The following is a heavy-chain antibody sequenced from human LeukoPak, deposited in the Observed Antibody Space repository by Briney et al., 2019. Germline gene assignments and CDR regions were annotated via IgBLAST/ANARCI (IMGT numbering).Heavy chain of an antibody. CDR3: AGYCGGGTCNAAGY. CDR2: ISSSGSTI. CDR1: GFTFSSYA. V-gene: IGHV3-21*04. D-gene: IGHD2-15*01. J-gene: IGHJ4*02. Sequence: GGSLRLSCAASGFTFSSYAMSWVRQAPGKGLEWVSAISSSGSTIYYADSVKGRFTTSRDNARNSLYLQMNSLRAEDTAVYYCAGYCGGGTCNAAGYWGQGTLVTVSS.